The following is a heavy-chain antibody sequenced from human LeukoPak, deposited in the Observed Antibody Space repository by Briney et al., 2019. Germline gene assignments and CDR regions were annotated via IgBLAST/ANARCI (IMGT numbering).Heavy chain of an antibody. D-gene: IGHD6-19*01. CDR1: GYTFTSYD. CDR3: ARGSGSSGWYRAGDAFDI. V-gene: IGHV1-8*03. Sequence: ASVKVSCKASGYTFTSYDINWVRQATGQGLERMGWMNPNSGNTGYAQKFQGRVTITRNTSISTAYMELSSLRSEDTAVYYCARGSGSSGWYRAGDAFDIWGQGTMVTVSS. CDR2: MNPNSGNT. J-gene: IGHJ3*02.